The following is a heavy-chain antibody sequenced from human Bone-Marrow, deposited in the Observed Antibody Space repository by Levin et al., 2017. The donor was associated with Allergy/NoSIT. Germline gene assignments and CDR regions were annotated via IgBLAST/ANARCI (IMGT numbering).Heavy chain of an antibody. CDR1: GFTFSAYA. CDR2: ISFDGSNK. Sequence: PGGSLRLSCAASGFTFSAYAMHWVRQAPGKGLEWVALISFDGSNKDYADSVKGRFTISRDSSKNTLFLQMNSLRPEDTAVYYCATPRWFDPWGQGTLVAVSS. J-gene: IGHJ5*02. CDR3: ATPRWFDP. V-gene: IGHV3-30*04.